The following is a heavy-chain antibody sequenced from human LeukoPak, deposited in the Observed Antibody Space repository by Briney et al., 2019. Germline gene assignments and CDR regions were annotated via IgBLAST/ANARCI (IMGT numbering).Heavy chain of an antibody. Sequence: GGSLRLSCAASGFTFTTYAMHWVRQAPGKGLEWVSYISSSGSTIYYADSVKGRFTISRDNAKNSLYLQMNSLRAEDTAVYYCARDQMTDYYGSGSYDYWGQGTLVTVSS. J-gene: IGHJ4*02. CDR1: GFTFTTYA. CDR2: ISSSGSTI. V-gene: IGHV3-48*03. CDR3: ARDQMTDYYGSGSYDY. D-gene: IGHD3-10*01.